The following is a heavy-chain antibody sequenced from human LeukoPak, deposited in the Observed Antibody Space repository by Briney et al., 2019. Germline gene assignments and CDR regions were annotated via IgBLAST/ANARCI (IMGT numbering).Heavy chain of an antibody. J-gene: IGHJ4*02. Sequence: GDSLRLSCAASGFTFTKYWMTWVRQAPGKGLEWVSVIYSGVSTYYADSVKGRFTISRDNSKNTLYLQMNSLRAEDTAVYYCARSSPTYDSSGYYYFDYWGQGTLVTVSS. CDR1: GFTFTKYW. D-gene: IGHD3-22*01. V-gene: IGHV3-53*01. CDR3: ARSSPTYDSSGYYYFDY. CDR2: IYSGVST.